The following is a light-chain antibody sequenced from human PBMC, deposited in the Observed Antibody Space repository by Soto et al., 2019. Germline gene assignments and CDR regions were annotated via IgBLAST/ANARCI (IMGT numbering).Light chain of an antibody. CDR2: AAS. J-gene: IGKJ1*01. CDR3: LQDYNYPRT. Sequence: AIQMTQSPSSLSASVGDRVTITCRASQGIRNDLGWYQQKPGKAPKLLIYAASSLQSWVPSRFNGSGSGTDFTLTISSLQPEDFATYYCLQDYNYPRTFGQGTKVEIK. V-gene: IGKV1-6*01. CDR1: QGIRND.